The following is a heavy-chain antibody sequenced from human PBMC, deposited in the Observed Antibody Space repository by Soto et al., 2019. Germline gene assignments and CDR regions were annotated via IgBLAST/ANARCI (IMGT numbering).Heavy chain of an antibody. J-gene: IGHJ4*02. CDR2: ISAYNGNT. CDR1: GYTFSNYG. D-gene: IGHD5-12*01. V-gene: IGHV1-18*01. Sequence: ASVKVSCKTSGYTFSNYGINWLLQAPGQGLEWMGWISAYNGNTNFAQKLQGRVSSTTDTSSTTAYMELRSLTSDDTAVYYCARDLVPGYTGFSDYWGQGTLVTVSS. CDR3: ARDLVPGYTGFSDY.